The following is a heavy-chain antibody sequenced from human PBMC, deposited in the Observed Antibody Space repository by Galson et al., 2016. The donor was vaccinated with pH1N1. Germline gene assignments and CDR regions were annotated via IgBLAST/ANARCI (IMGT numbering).Heavy chain of an antibody. V-gene: IGHV5-51*03. D-gene: IGHD4-17*01. CDR2: VNPGGSTI. J-gene: IGHJ3*02. CDR3: ARQYDFGDYRVNAFDI. CDR1: GYRFTNYW. Sequence: QSGAEVKKPGESLKISCKASGYRFTNYWIAWVRQVPGKGLEWVGVVNPGGSTIRYSPPFQGQVTISSDKSINTAYLQWVSLKAPDTATYYCARQYDFGDYRVNAFDIWGLGTMVIVSS.